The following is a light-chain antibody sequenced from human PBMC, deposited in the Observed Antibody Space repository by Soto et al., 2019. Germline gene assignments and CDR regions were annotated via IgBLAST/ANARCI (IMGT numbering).Light chain of an antibody. CDR3: VSFTISRSYV. V-gene: IGLV2-14*03. J-gene: IGLJ1*01. Sequence: QSVLTQPASVSGSPGPSITLSCTGTTSDVGAYIFVSWYQQHPGKAPKLMISDIINRPSGVSNRFSGSKSGNTAALTISGLQAEDESDYYCVSFTISRSYVFGTGTKVTVL. CDR1: TSDVGAYIF. CDR2: DII.